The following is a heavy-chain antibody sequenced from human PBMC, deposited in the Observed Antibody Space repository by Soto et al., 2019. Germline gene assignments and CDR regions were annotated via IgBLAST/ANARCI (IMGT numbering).Heavy chain of an antibody. D-gene: IGHD1-26*01. Sequence: EVQLVESGGGLVQPGGSLRLSCAASGFTFSIYWMHWVGQAPGKGPVWVSRIDNAGSSARYADSVKGRFTSSRDNAKNTVYLQRNRLGAEDTAVYYCTRGGGSVSGMDVWGQGTTVTVSS. J-gene: IGHJ6*02. CDR1: GFTFSIYW. CDR2: IDNAGSSA. CDR3: TRGGGSVSGMDV. V-gene: IGHV3-74*01.